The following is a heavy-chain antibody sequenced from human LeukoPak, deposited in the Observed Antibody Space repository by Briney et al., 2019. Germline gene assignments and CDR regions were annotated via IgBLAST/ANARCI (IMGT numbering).Heavy chain of an antibody. CDR3: AKEHSSGWYGLDY. CDR1: GFTFDDYA. J-gene: IGHJ4*02. Sequence: GGSLRLSCAASGFTFDDYAMHWVRQAPGKGLEWVSGISWNSGSIGYADSVKSRFTISRDNAKNSLYLQMNSLRAEDTALYYCAKEHSSGWYGLDYWGQGTLVTVSS. V-gene: IGHV3-9*01. CDR2: ISWNSGSI. D-gene: IGHD6-19*01.